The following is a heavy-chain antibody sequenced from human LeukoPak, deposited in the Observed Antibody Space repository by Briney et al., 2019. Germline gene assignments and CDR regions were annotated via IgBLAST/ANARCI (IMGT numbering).Heavy chain of an antibody. CDR3: ARDPHCTNGVCYTSNYMDV. CDR1: GFTFSSYW. Sequence: GGSLRLSCAASGFTFSSYWMSWVRQAPGKGLGWVANIKQDGSEKYYVDSVKGRFTISRDNAKNSLYLQMNSLRAEDTAVYYCARDPHCTNGVCYTSNYMDVWGKGTTVTVSS. J-gene: IGHJ6*03. V-gene: IGHV3-7*01. CDR2: IKQDGSEK. D-gene: IGHD2-8*01.